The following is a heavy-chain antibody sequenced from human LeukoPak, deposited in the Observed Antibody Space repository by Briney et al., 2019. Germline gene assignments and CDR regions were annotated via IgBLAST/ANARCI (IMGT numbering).Heavy chain of an antibody. Sequence: GESLKISCKGSGYSFTSYWIGWVRQMPGKGLEWMGIIYPGDSDTRYSPSFQGQVTFSADKSISTAYLQWSSLKASDTAMYYCARLRYCSGGSCYPFDYWGHGTLVTVSS. CDR1: GYSFTSYW. CDR2: IYPGDSDT. V-gene: IGHV5-51*01. D-gene: IGHD2-15*01. J-gene: IGHJ4*01. CDR3: ARLRYCSGGSCYPFDY.